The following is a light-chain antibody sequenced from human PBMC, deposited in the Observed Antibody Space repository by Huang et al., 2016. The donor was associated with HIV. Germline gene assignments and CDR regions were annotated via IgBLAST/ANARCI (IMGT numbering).Light chain of an antibody. CDR2: SAS. J-gene: IGKJ4*01. CDR1: QSIRSF. CDR3: QQTYKTPPVT. V-gene: IGKV1-39*01. Sequence: DIQMTQSPSSLSASVGDRVTITCRSSQSIRSFLNWYQQKPGNVPQLLIYSASRLQGGVPSRFSGSGSGTDFTLTITSLQPEEFATYYCQQTYKTPPVTFGGGTKVEI.